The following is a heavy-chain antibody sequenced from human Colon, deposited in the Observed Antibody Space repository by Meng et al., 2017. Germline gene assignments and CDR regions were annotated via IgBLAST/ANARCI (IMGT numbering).Heavy chain of an antibody. CDR2: IYSSGST. CDR3: ARGASDYDFDY. Sequence: QVHLHESAPGLVKPSQTPSLTCTVSGGSIDSDPYYWSWIRQPAGKKLEWIGRIYSSGSTNYNPSLKSRVTISLDRSKNQFSLKLSSVTAADTAVYYCARGASDYDFDYWGQGTLVTVSS. CDR1: GGSIDSDPYY. J-gene: IGHJ4*02. V-gene: IGHV4-61*02. D-gene: IGHD3-22*01.